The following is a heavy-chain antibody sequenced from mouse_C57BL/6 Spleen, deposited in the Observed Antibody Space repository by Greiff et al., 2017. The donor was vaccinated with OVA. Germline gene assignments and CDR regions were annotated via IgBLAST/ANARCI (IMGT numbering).Heavy chain of an antibody. CDR1: GYTFTDYY. CDR3: ARGLDSSGPFAY. CDR2: INPYNGGT. Sequence: EVKLQESGPVLVKPGASVKMSCKASGYTFTDYYMNWVKQSHGKSLEWIGVINPYNGGTSYNQKFKGKATLTVDKSSSTAYMELNSLTSEDSAVYYCARGLDSSGPFAYWGQGTLVTVSA. V-gene: IGHV1-19*01. J-gene: IGHJ3*01. D-gene: IGHD3-2*02.